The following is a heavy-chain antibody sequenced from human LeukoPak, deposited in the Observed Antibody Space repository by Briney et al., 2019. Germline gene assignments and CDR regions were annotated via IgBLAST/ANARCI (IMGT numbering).Heavy chain of an antibody. D-gene: IGHD2-15*01. CDR1: SGHISSGSYY. Sequence: SETLPLTCTVSSGHISSGSYYWSWIRQPAGKGLEWIGRIYTSGRTNYNPSLQSRHTISVDTSNTQFSLKLSSVTAADTAVYYCARGTPRVVVAATYGMDVWGQGTTVTASS. J-gene: IGHJ6*02. CDR3: ARGTPRVVVAATYGMDV. V-gene: IGHV4-61*02. CDR2: IYTSGRT.